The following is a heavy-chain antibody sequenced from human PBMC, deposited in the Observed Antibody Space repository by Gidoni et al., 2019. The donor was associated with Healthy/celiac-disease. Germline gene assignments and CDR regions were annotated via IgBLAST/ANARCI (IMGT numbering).Heavy chain of an antibody. D-gene: IGHD3-22*01. CDR2: IYYSGST. Sequence: QLHLQESGPGLVKPSEPLSLPCTVPGRSIRRSSSSWGWIRHPPGKGLGWIGSIYYSGSTYYNPSLKSLVTISVDTSKNQFSLKLSSVTAADTAVYYGARDDYYESSDRDGWFDPWGQGTLATVSS. CDR1: GRSIRRSSSS. V-gene: IGHV4-39*07. CDR3: ARDDYYESSDRDGWFDP. J-gene: IGHJ5*02.